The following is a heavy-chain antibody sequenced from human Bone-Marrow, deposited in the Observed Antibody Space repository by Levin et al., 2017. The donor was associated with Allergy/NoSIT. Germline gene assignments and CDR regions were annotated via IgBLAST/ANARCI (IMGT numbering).Heavy chain of an antibody. J-gene: IGHJ5*02. V-gene: IGHV3-7*01. D-gene: IGHD5-24*01. CDR1: GFTFSNSW. Sequence: LSLTCAASGFTFSNSWMSWVRQAPGKGLEWVANIKEDGSEKYYVDSVKGRFTISRDNAKNSLFVQMNSLRVEATAVYYCARDQFRRATIGARWFDPWGQGTLVTVSS. CDR3: ARDQFRRATIGARWFDP. CDR2: IKEDGSEK.